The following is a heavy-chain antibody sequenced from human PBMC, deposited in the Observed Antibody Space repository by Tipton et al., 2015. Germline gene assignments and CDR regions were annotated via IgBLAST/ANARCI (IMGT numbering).Heavy chain of an antibody. Sequence: QSGPEVKKPGASVKVSCKASGYTFTSYGVSWLRQAPGRGLEWMGWISAYSSNTKYEQKFQDRVTVTTDTSTTTVYMELRNLRSDDTAMYYCARENSMWYPYFDCWGQGTLVTVSS. CDR3: ARENSMWYPYFDC. J-gene: IGHJ4*02. CDR2: ISAYSSNT. CDR1: GYTFTSYG. D-gene: IGHD6-13*01. V-gene: IGHV1-18*01.